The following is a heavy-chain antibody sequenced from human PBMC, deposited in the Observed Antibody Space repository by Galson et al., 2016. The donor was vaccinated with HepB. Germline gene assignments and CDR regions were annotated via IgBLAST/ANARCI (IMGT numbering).Heavy chain of an antibody. D-gene: IGHD3-3*01. J-gene: IGHJ4*02. V-gene: IGHV4-31*03. CDR2: IYYSGST. CDR3: ARVTKGGSGNNFDY. CDR1: GVSISSGGYY. Sequence: TLSLTCSVSGVSISSGGYYWSWIRQHPGKGLEWIGYIYYSGSTFYNPSLKSRVTISVDTSKNRFSLKLNSVTAADTAVYYCARVTKGGSGNNFDYWGQGTLVTVSS.